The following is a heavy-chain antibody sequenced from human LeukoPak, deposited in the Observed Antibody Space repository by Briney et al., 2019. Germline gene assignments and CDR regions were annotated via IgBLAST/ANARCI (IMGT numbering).Heavy chain of an antibody. J-gene: IGHJ6*02. D-gene: IGHD2-2*01. V-gene: IGHV1-8*01. Sequence: GASVKVSCKASGYTFTSYDINWVRQATGQGLEWMGWMNTNSGNTGYAQKFQGRVTITRNTSISTAYMELSSLRSEDTAVYYCVRTVVPAASSYYCYYYGMDVWGRGTTVTVSS. CDR3: VRTVVPAASSYYCYYYGMDV. CDR1: GYTFTSYD. CDR2: MNTNSGNT.